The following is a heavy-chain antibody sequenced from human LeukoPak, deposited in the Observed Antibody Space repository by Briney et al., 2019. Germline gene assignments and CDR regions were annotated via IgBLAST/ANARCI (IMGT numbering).Heavy chain of an antibody. CDR3: AKDSYCSSTNCYPHLFFDY. CDR2: ISGSSGST. J-gene: IGHJ4*02. D-gene: IGHD2-2*01. Sequence: GGSLRLSCAASGFTFSSYVLSWVRQAPGKGLEWVSVISGSSGSTYYADSVKGRFTISRDNSKNTLYLQMNSLRAEDTAVYYCAKDSYCSSTNCYPHLFFDYWGQGTLVTVSS. V-gene: IGHV3-23*01. CDR1: GFTFSSYV.